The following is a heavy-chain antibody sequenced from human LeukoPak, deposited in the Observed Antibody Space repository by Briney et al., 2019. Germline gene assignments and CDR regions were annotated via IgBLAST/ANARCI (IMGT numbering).Heavy chain of an antibody. V-gene: IGHV3-33*01. Sequence: PGRSLRLSCAASGFTFSSYGMHWVRQAPGKGLEWVAVIWYDGSNKYYADSVKGRFTTSRDNSKNTLYLQMNSLRAEDTAVYYCAREPLYYDILTGYSPWDYYGMDVWGKGTTVTVSS. CDR1: GFTFSSYG. J-gene: IGHJ6*04. CDR2: IWYDGSNK. CDR3: AREPLYYDILTGYSPWDYYGMDV. D-gene: IGHD3-9*01.